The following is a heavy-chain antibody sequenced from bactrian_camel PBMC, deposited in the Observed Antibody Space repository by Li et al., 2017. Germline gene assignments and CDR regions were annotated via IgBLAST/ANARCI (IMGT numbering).Heavy chain of an antibody. V-gene: IGHV3-1*01. CDR3: AVDGRIWHSGCLRVVAKDLMAY. J-gene: IGHJ4*01. CDR1: GFTSDDYA. D-gene: IGHD7*01. Sequence: DVQLVESGGGLVQPGGSLRLSCAASGFTSDDYAMTWIRQAPGKGLEWVSAISWSGDSTNYADSVKGQFTISKDNANNTLHLHLNNLKPEDTAMYYCAVDGRIWHSGCLRVVAKDLMAYRGQGTQVTVS. CDR2: ISWSGDST.